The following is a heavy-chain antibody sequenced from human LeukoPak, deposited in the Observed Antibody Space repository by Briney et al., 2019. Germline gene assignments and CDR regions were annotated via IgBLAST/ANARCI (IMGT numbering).Heavy chain of an antibody. D-gene: IGHD3-22*01. V-gene: IGHV3-33*01. Sequence: GGSLRLSCAASGFTFSSYGMHWVRQAPGKGLEWVALIWYEGNNKKYADSVKGRITISRDNSKNTLYLEMNSLRADDTAVYYCARGWGSSVYASAFDIWGQGTMVAISS. CDR1: GFTFSSYG. J-gene: IGHJ3*02. CDR2: IWYEGNNK. CDR3: ARGWGSSVYASAFDI.